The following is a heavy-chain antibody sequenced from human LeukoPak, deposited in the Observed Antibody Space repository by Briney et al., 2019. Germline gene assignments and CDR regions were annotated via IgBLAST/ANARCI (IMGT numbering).Heavy chain of an antibody. Sequence: PGGSLRLSCAASGFSFSSYWMSWVRQAPGKGLEWVANRKQDGSEKYYVDSVKGRFTISRDNAKNSLYLQVNSLRAEDTAVYYCARVVASGWYRNYFDYWGQGTLVTVSS. CDR1: GFSFSSYW. CDR3: ARVVASGWYRNYFDY. J-gene: IGHJ4*02. CDR2: RKQDGSEK. V-gene: IGHV3-7*01. D-gene: IGHD6-19*01.